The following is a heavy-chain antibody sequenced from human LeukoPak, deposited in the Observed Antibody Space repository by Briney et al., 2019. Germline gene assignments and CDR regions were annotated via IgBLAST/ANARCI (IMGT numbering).Heavy chain of an antibody. CDR1: EFTFNSYW. Sequence: GGSLRLSCAASEFTFNSYWMSWVRQAPGKGLEWVANMNQDGSEKYYVDSVKGRFTISRDNAKKSLYLQMNSLRAEDTALYYCIPGHSGRSSPIIDTHFDYWGQGTLLTVSS. D-gene: IGHD5-12*01. V-gene: IGHV3-7*01. J-gene: IGHJ4*02. CDR3: IPGHSGRSSPIIDTHFDY. CDR2: MNQDGSEK.